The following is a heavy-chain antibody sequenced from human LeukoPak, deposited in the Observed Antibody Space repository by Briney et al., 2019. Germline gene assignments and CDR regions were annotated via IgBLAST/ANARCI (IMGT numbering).Heavy chain of an antibody. CDR2: IYTSGST. Sequence: PSETLSLTCTVSGGSISSYYWSWIWQPAGKGLEWIGRIYTSGSTNYNPSLKSRVTMSVDTSKNQFSLKLSSVTAADTAVYYCARYCSSTSCYMGRAFDIWGQGTMVTVSS. J-gene: IGHJ3*02. D-gene: IGHD2-2*02. V-gene: IGHV4-4*07. CDR1: GGSISSYY. CDR3: ARYCSSTSCYMGRAFDI.